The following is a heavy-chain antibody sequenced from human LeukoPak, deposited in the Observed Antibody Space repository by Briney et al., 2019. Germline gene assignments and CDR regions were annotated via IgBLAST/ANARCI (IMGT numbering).Heavy chain of an antibody. J-gene: IGHJ4*02. CDR2: INHSGGT. CDR1: GGSFSGYY. CDR3: ARYSLSNGAAHFDH. Sequence: SETLSLTCAVYGGSFSGYYWSWIRQPPGKGLEWIGEINHSGGTNYNPSLKSRVTISVDTSKNQFSLKLSSVTAADTAVYYCARYSLSNGAAHFDHWGQGTLVTVSS. D-gene: IGHD2-15*01. V-gene: IGHV4-34*01.